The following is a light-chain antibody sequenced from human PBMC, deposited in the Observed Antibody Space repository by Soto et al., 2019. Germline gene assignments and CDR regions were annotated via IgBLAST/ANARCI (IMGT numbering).Light chain of an antibody. J-gene: IGKJ5*01. V-gene: IGKV3D-20*02. Sequence: EVTQSPGTLYLYPGERATLSCRASQSVSSSYLAWYQQKPGQAPRLLIYGASSRATGIPDRFSGSGSGTDFTLTISSLEPEDFAVYYCQQRINWLTSCHVTRLAIK. CDR2: GAS. CDR1: QSVSSSY. CDR3: QQRINWLT.